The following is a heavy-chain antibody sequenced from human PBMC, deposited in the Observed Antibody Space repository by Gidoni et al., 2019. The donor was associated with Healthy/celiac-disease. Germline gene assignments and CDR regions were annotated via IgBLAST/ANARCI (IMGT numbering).Heavy chain of an antibody. V-gene: IGHV3-23*04. CDR2: ISGSGGST. CDR1: GFTFSSYA. J-gene: IGHJ5*02. Sequence: EVQLVESGGGLVQPGGSLRLSCAASGFTFSSYAMSWVRQAPGKGLGWVSAISGSGGSTYYADSVKGRFTISRDNSKNTLYLQMNSLRAEDTAVYYCAKDRLSAIAAANWFDPWGQGTLVTVSS. CDR3: AKDRLSAIAAANWFDP. D-gene: IGHD6-13*01.